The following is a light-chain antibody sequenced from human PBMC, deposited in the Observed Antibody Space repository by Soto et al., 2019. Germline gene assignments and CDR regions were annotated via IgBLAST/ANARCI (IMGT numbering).Light chain of an antibody. J-gene: IGKJ4*01. CDR3: QKYNSAPL. Sequence: DVQMTQSPSSLSASVGDRVTITSRASQDIDNYLAWYQQKPGTVPKLLIYAASTLQSGVPSRFSGSGSGTDFTLTISSLQPDDVATYYCQKYNSAPLFGGGTKVEI. CDR1: QDIDNY. CDR2: AAS. V-gene: IGKV1-27*01.